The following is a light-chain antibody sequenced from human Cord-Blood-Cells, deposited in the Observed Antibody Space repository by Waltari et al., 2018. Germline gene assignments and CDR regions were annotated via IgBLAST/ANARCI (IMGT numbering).Light chain of an antibody. CDR3: SSYTSSSTVV. CDR1: SSDVGGYNY. Sequence: QSALTQPASVSGSPGQSITISCTGTSSDVGGYNYVSWYQQHPGKAPNLMIYYVSKRPSGVSNRFSGSKSGNTASLTISGLQAEDEADYYCSSYTSSSTVVFGGGTKLTVL. J-gene: IGLJ2*01. CDR2: YVS. V-gene: IGLV2-14*01.